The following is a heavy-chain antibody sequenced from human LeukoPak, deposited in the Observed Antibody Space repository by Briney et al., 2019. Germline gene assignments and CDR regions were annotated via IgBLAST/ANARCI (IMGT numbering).Heavy chain of an antibody. CDR3: AKGSGYEHNYYYYYMDV. Sequence: PGGSLRLSCAASGLSFSSYGMHWVRQAPGKGLEWVAFIQYDGSNKFYADSVKGRFTISRDNSKNTLYLQMNSLRAEDTAVYYCAKGSGYEHNYYYYYMDVWGKGTTVTISS. V-gene: IGHV3-30*02. CDR2: IQYDGSNK. D-gene: IGHD5-12*01. J-gene: IGHJ6*03. CDR1: GLSFSSYG.